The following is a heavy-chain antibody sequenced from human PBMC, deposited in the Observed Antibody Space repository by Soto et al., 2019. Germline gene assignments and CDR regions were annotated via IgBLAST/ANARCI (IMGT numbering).Heavy chain of an antibody. J-gene: IGHJ6*02. CDR3: ATSVGIAPTGEDGMDV. Sequence: SVKVSCKASGGTFSSYGLSWVRQAPGQGPEWIGGIIPILTTPDYAQKFQGRITIVADESTTTVYMELSSLKFEDTAVYYCATSVGIAPTGEDGMDVWGQGTSVTVSS. CDR2: IIPILTTP. CDR1: GGTFSSYG. V-gene: IGHV1-69*13. D-gene: IGHD2-8*02.